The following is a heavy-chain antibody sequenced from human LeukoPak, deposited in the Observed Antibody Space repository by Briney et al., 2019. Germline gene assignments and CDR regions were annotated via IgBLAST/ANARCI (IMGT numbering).Heavy chain of an antibody. CDR1: GFTFSSHR. CDR2: INSDGTST. D-gene: IGHD2/OR15-2a*01. CDR3: AREETYSNGPEY. Sequence: GGSPRLSCAASGFTFSSHRMHWVRQAPGKGLVWVSRINSDGTSTTYADSVKGRFTISRDNAKNTLYLQMNSLRVEDTAVFHGAREETYSNGPEYWGQGTLVTVSS. J-gene: IGHJ4*02. V-gene: IGHV3-74*01.